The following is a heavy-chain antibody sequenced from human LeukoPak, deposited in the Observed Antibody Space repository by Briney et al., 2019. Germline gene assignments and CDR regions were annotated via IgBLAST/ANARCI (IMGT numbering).Heavy chain of an antibody. CDR3: AKESRSLPYYYFDY. CDR2: ISSSGSTI. J-gene: IGHJ4*02. V-gene: IGHV3-11*01. CDR1: GFTFSDYY. Sequence: GGSLRLSCAASGFTFSDYYMSWIRQAPGKGLEWVSYISSSGSTIYYADSVKGRFTISRDNTQNTLYLQMNSLSAEDTAVYYCAKESRSLPYYYFDYWGQGTLVTVSS. D-gene: IGHD2-21*01.